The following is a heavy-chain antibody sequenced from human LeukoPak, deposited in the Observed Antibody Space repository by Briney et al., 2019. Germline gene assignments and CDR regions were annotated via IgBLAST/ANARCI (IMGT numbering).Heavy chain of an antibody. J-gene: IGHJ6*02. CDR3: ARVGKMVRGAYYYYYGMDV. CDR1: GGTFSSYA. Sequence: GSSVKVSCKPSGGTFSSYAISWERQAPGQGLEWMGWINPNSGGTNYAQKFQGRVTMTRDTSISTAYMELSRLRSDDTAVYYCARVGKMVRGAYYYYYGMDVWGQGTTVTVSS. V-gene: IGHV1-2*02. D-gene: IGHD3-10*01. CDR2: INPNSGGT.